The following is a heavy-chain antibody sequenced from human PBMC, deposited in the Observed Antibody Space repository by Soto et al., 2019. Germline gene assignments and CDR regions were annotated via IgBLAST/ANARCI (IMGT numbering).Heavy chain of an antibody. D-gene: IGHD3-3*01. J-gene: IGHJ5*02. CDR2: VYHSGST. CDR3: ARAEASEPDTNFGGGNWFDP. V-gene: IGHV4-30-2*01. Sequence: QLQLQESGSGLVKPSQTLSLTCAVSGGSISSGGYSWSWIRQPPGKGLEWIGYVYHSGSTYYNPSLKSRVTISVDRSKNQFSMKLSSVTAADTAVYYCARAEASEPDTNFGGGNWFDPWGQGTLVTVSS. CDR1: GGSISSGGYS.